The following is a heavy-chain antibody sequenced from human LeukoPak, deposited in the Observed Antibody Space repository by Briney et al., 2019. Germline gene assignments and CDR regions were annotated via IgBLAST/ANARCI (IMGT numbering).Heavy chain of an antibody. CDR3: ARLGIDYDILTGYIPDAFDI. V-gene: IGHV4-30-4*01. J-gene: IGHJ3*02. D-gene: IGHD3-9*01. Sequence: SQTLSLTCTVSGGSISSVDYYWSWIRQPPGKGLEWIGYIYYSGSTYYDPSLKSRVMISVDESKNQFSLKLSSVTAADTAVYYCARLGIDYDILTGYIPDAFDIWGQGTMVTVSS. CDR2: IYYSGST. CDR1: GGSISSVDYY.